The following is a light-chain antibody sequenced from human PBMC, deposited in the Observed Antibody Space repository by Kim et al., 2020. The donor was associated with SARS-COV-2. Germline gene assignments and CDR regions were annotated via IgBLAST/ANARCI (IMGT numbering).Light chain of an antibody. V-gene: IGLV1-47*01. J-gene: IGLJ3*02. Sequence: GQRTTISCSGASSNIGSNYVYWYQQVPGTAPKLLIYRNNQRPSGVPDRFSGSKSGTSASLAISGLRSEDEADYYCAAWDDSLSSPVFGGGTQLTVL. CDR1: SSNIGSNY. CDR2: RNN. CDR3: AAWDDSLSSPV.